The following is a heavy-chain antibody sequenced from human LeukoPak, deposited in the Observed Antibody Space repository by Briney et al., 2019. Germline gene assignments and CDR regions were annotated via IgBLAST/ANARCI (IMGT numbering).Heavy chain of an antibody. J-gene: IGHJ4*02. D-gene: IGHD3-22*01. Sequence: QAGGSLRLSCAASGFTFSSYAMSWVRQAPGKGLEWVSAISGSGGSTYYADSVKGRFTISRDNSRNTLYLQMNSLRAEDTAIYYCSYFYDSSGSYIYWGQGTLVTVSS. CDR3: SYFYDSSGSYIY. CDR2: ISGSGGST. V-gene: IGHV3-23*01. CDR1: GFTFSSYA.